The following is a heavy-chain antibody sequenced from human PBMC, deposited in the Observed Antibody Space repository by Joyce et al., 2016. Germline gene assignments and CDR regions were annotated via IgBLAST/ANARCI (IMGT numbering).Heavy chain of an antibody. CDR3: ARDRRLISLPAMSDVMDV. CDR1: GNTFTSHF. D-gene: IGHD2-2*01. CDR2: INPREDTT. V-gene: IGHV1-46*01. Sequence: QVQLAQSGAEVKKPGASVKISCKASGNTFTSHFIHWVRQAPGQGLELMGIINPREDTTIDAQKFQGRVTMTWDTSPSPSTVCMELRRLRSEDTAVYYCARDRRLISLPAMSDVMDVWGQGTTVIVSS. J-gene: IGHJ6*02.